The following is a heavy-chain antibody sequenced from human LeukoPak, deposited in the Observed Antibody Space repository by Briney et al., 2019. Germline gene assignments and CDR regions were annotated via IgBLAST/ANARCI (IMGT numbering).Heavy chain of an antibody. D-gene: IGHD4-17*01. CDR2: ISGRGGST. J-gene: IGHJ4*02. V-gene: IGHV3-23*01. Sequence: GGSLRLSCAASGFTFNNYAMSWVRQAPGKGLEWVSAISGRGGSTYYADSVKGRFTISRDNSKNTLYLQMNSLRAEDSAVYYCARDDYGETSDYWGQGTLVTVSS. CDR1: GFTFNNYA. CDR3: ARDDYGETSDY.